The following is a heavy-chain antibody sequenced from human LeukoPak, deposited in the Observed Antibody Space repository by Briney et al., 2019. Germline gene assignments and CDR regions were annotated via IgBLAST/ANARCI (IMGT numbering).Heavy chain of an antibody. V-gene: IGHV4-34*01. J-gene: IGHJ5*02. CDR3: ARDRYYYGSGSYGLNWFDP. D-gene: IGHD3-10*01. CDR1: GGSFSGYY. CDR2: INHSGST. Sequence: SETLSLTRAVYGGSFSGYYWSWIRQPPGKGLEWIGEINHSGSTNYNPSLKSRVTISVDTSKNQFSLKLSSVTAADTAVYYCARDRYYYGSGSYGLNWFDPWGQGTLVTVSS.